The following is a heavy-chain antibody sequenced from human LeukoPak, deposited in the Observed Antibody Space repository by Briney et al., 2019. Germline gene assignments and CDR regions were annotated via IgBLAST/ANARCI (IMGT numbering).Heavy chain of an antibody. CDR1: GFTFTSDG. Sequence: GGSLRVSCAASGFTFTSDGMSWVRQAPGKGLEWVSALSGSGSTTYYADSVKGRFTISRDNSKNTLFLEMNSLRVEDTAVYYCAKAGYSSSWPLDYWGQGTQATVSS. CDR3: AKAGYSSSWPLDY. D-gene: IGHD6-13*01. V-gene: IGHV3-23*01. J-gene: IGHJ4*02. CDR2: LSGSGSTT.